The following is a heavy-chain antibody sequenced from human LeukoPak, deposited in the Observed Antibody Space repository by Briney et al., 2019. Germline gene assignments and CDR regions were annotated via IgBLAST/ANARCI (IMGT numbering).Heavy chain of an antibody. D-gene: IGHD3-22*01. J-gene: IGHJ4*02. CDR1: GGSISSYY. Sequence: PLETLSLTCTVSGGSISSYYWSWIRQPPGKGLEWIGYIYYSGSTNYNPSLKSRVTISVDTSKNQFSLKLSSVTAADTAVYYCARGSHYYDSSGIDYWGQGTLVTVSS. CDR2: IYYSGST. V-gene: IGHV4-59*12. CDR3: ARGSHYYDSSGIDY.